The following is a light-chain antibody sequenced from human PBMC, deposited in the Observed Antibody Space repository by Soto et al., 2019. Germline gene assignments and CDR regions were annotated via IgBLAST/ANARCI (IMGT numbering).Light chain of an antibody. V-gene: IGKV3-11*01. CDR3: QQRSNWPLT. CDR1: QSVNNY. Sequence: EIVLTQSPATLSLSPGERATLSCRASQSVNNYLAWYQQKPGQAPRLLIYDASNRAAGIPARFSGSGSGTDFPLTISSLEPEDFAVFYCQQRSNWPLTFGGGTKVEIQ. J-gene: IGKJ4*01. CDR2: DAS.